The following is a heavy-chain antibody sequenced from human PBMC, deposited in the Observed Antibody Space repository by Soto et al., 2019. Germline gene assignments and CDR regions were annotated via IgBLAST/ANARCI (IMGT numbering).Heavy chain of an antibody. J-gene: IGHJ5*02. V-gene: IGHV3-53*01. D-gene: IGHD6-13*01. CDR1: GFTVSINY. CDR2: INTGNSS. Sequence: GGSLRLSCAASGFTVSINYMGWVRQAPGKGLEWVSLINTGNSSFYADSVKGRFTISRDSSKNTLYLQMNSLRVEDTAVYYCVRVVAAAGTWGQGALVTVSS. CDR3: VRVVAAAGT.